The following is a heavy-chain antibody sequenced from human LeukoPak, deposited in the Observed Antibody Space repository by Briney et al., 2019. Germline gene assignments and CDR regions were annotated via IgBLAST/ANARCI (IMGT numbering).Heavy chain of an antibody. J-gene: IGHJ4*02. CDR2: ISYDGSNK. V-gene: IGHV3-30*18. Sequence: GGSLRLSCAASGFTFSSYGMHWVRQAPGKGLEWVAVISYDGSNKYYADSVKGRFTISRDNSKNTLYLQMNSLRAEDTAVYYCAKEGCSGGSCRATAWFDYWGQGTLVTVSS. D-gene: IGHD2-15*01. CDR1: GFTFSSYG. CDR3: AKEGCSGGSCRATAWFDY.